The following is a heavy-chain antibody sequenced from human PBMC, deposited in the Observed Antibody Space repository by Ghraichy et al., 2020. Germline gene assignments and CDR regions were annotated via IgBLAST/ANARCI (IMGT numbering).Heavy chain of an antibody. D-gene: IGHD4-17*01. CDR3: AKDLYGDYGMSYGMDV. V-gene: IGHV3-23*01. CDR1: GFTFSSYA. J-gene: IGHJ6*02. CDR2: ISGSGGST. Sequence: GESLNISCAASGFTFSSYAMSWVRQAPGKGLEWVSAISGSGGSTYYADSVKGRFTISRDNSKNTLYLQMNSLRAEDTAVYYCAKDLYGDYGMSYGMDVWGQGTTVTVSS.